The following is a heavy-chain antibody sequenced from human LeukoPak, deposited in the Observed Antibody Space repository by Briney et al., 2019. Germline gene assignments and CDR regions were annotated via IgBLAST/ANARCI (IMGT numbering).Heavy chain of an antibody. CDR3: ARHLAATVTFEY. CDR1: GGTFSSYA. CDR2: IIPIFGTA. J-gene: IGHJ4*01. Sequence: SVKVSCKGSGGTFSSYAISWVRQAPGQGLAWMGGIIPIFGTANYAQKFQGRDTITADESTSTCYMGLRRLRSEDTAVYYCARHLAATVTFEYWGHRTLLSVSS. V-gene: IGHV1-69*13. D-gene: IGHD6-13*01.